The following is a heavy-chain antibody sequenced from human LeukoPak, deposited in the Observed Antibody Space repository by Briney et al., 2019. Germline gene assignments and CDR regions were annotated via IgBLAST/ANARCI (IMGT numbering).Heavy chain of an antibody. D-gene: IGHD2-15*01. CDR1: GGTFSSYA. V-gene: IGHV1-69*06. CDR2: IIPIFGTA. J-gene: IGHJ6*04. CDR3: ASYDFVHCSGGSCYGGFYYYGMDV. Sequence: GSSVKVSCKASGGTFSSYAISWVRQAPGQGLERMGGIIPIFGTANYAQKFQGRVTITADKSTSTAYMELSSLRSEDTAVYYCASYDFVHCSGGSCYGGFYYYGMDVWGKGTTVTVSS.